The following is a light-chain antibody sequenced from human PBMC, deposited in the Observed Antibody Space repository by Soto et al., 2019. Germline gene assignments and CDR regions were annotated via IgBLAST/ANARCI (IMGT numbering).Light chain of an antibody. CDR3: SSYTSSSTYV. CDR2: EVS. Sequence: QSVLTQPASVSGSPGQSITISCTGTSRDVGGYNYVSWYQQHPSKAPELMIYEVSSRSSGVSNRFSGSKSGNTASLTICGFQAEDEADYYCSSYTSSSTYVFGTGTKVTVL. CDR1: SRDVGGYNY. J-gene: IGLJ1*01. V-gene: IGLV2-14*01.